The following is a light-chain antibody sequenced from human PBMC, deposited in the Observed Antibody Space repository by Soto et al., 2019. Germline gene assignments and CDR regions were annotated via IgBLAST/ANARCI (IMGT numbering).Light chain of an antibody. CDR3: SSYTDSITLV. J-gene: IGLJ1*01. CDR1: SSDVGAYNY. V-gene: IGLV2-14*01. Sequence: QSVLTQPAFVSGSPGQSITISCTGTSSDVGAYNYVSWYQHHPGKVPKLMIYAVSNRPSGVSNRFSASKSGNTASLTISGLQAEDEADYYCSSYTDSITLVFGTGTKLTVL. CDR2: AVS.